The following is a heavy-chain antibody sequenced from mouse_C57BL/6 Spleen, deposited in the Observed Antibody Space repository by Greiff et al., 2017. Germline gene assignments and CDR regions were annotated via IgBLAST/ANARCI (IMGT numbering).Heavy chain of an antibody. Sequence: DVKLQESGPGLVKPSQSLSLTCSVTGYSITSGYYWNWIRQFPGNKLEWMGYISYDGSNNYNPSLKNRISITRDTSKNQFFLKLNSVTTEDTATYYCARDEDYYGPFDYWGQGTTLTVSS. CDR1: GYSITSGYY. D-gene: IGHD1-1*01. V-gene: IGHV3-6*01. J-gene: IGHJ2*01. CDR3: ARDEDYYGPFDY. CDR2: ISYDGSN.